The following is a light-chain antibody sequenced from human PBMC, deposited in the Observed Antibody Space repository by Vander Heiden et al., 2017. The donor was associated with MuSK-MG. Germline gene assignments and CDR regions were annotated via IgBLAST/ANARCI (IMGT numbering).Light chain of an antibody. CDR3: QSADNIGTPGI. Sequence: SFDLTQPPSVSVSPGQTARIACSGDALTKQFSYWYQQKPGQAPLLVIFKDTERASGIPERFSGSSSGTTVTLTISGVQAEDEADYYCQSADNIGTPGIFGGGTKLSVL. CDR2: KDT. J-gene: IGLJ2*01. V-gene: IGLV3-25*03. CDR1: ALTKQF.